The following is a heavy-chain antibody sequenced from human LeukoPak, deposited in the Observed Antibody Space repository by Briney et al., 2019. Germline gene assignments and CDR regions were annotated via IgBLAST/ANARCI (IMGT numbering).Heavy chain of an antibody. CDR1: GFTFSSYG. V-gene: IGHV3-30*18. CDR2: ISYDGSNK. D-gene: IGHD6-13*01. J-gene: IGHJ4*02. CDR3: AKEVAAAGGVFDY. Sequence: GGSLRLSCAASGFTFSSYGMHWVRQAPGKGLEWVAVISYDGSNKYYADSVKGRFTISRDNSKNTLYLQMNSLRAEDTAVYYCAKEVAAAGGVFDYWGQGTLVTVSS.